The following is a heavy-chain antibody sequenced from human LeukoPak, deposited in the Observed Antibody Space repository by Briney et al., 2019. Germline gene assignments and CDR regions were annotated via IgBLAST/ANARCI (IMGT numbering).Heavy chain of an antibody. CDR1: GYTLTELS. CDR2: INPNSGGT. D-gene: IGHD5-24*01. J-gene: IGHJ4*02. Sequence: ASVKVSCKVSGYTLTELSMHWVRQAPGQGLEWMGWINPNSGGTNYAQKFQGRVTMTRDTSISTAYMELSRLRSDDTAVYYCASRDGYNFDYWGQGTLVTVSS. V-gene: IGHV1-2*02. CDR3: ASRDGYNFDY.